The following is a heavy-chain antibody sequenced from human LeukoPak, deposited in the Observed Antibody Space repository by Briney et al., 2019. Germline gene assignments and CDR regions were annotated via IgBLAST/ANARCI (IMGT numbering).Heavy chain of an antibody. Sequence: GGSLRLSCAASGFTFSSYAMHWVRQAPGKGLEWVTVISYDGSNKYYADSVKGRFTISGDNSKNTLYLQMNSLRAEDTAVYYCARDHDSSGYIDYWGQGTLVTVSS. CDR3: ARDHDSSGYIDY. CDR1: GFTFSSYA. D-gene: IGHD3-22*01. V-gene: IGHV3-30*04. CDR2: ISYDGSNK. J-gene: IGHJ4*02.